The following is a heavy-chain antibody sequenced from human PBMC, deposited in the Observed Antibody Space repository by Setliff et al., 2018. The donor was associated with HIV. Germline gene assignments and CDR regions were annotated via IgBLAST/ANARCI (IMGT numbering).Heavy chain of an antibody. J-gene: IGHJ3*01. CDR3: ARQPSGFLNPKDSFDF. CDR1: GYNFAHYW. V-gene: IGHV5-51*01. CDR2: IYPGDSDT. Sequence: ISCKASGYNFAHYWIGWVRQRPGKGLEWMGIIYPGDSDTKYSPSFQGQVSISADKSTSTAFLQWISLKASDTATYYCARQPSGFLNPKDSFDFWGQGTRVTVSS.